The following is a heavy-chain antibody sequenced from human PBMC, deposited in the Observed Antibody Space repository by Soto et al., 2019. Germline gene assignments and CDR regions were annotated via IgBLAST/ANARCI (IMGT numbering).Heavy chain of an antibody. V-gene: IGHV4-59*01. J-gene: IGHJ5*02. CDR1: GGSISSYY. Sequence: PSETLSLTCTVSGGSISSYYWSWIQQPPGKGLEWIGYIYYSGSTNYNPSLKSRVTISVDTSKNQFSLKLSSVTAADTAVYYCARWGSDSSGWFDPWGQGTLVTVSS. D-gene: IGHD3-16*01. CDR3: ARWGSDSSGWFDP. CDR2: IYYSGST.